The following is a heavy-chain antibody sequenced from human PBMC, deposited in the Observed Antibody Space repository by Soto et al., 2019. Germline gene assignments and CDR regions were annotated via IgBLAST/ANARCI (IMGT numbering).Heavy chain of an antibody. CDR1: GFTFSSYA. J-gene: IGHJ6*02. Sequence: QPGGSLRLSCAASGFTFSSYAMHWVRQAPGKGLEWVAVISYDGSNKYYADSVKGRFTISRDNSKNTLYLQMNSLRAEDTAVYYCARGSAIYSDYYYGMDVWGQGTTVTVSS. CDR2: ISYDGSNK. CDR3: ARGSAIYSDYYYGMDV. D-gene: IGHD5-12*01. V-gene: IGHV3-30-3*01.